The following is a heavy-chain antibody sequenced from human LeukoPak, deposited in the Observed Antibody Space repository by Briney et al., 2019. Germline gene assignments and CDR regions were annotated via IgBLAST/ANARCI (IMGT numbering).Heavy chain of an antibody. Sequence: GALRLSCAASGLTFSIHWMNWVRQAPGKGLECVANINQDGSDKYYVDSVKGRFTISRDNTKNSLYLQMNSLTAEDTAVYYCVGGDYWGQGTLVTVSS. V-gene: IGHV3-7*01. CDR1: GLTFSIHW. CDR3: VGGDY. CDR2: INQDGSDK. J-gene: IGHJ4*02.